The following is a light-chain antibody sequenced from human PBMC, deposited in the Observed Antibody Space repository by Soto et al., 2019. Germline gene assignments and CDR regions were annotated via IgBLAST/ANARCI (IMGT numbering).Light chain of an antibody. CDR1: SSDVGGYNH. CDR2: EVS. Sequence: QSALTQPASVSGSTGQSITISCTGASSDVGGYNHVSWYQQHSGKVPKVIIYEVSNRPSGVSDRFSGSKSGNTASLTISGLQPEDEAYYYCNSYTNTDTFWVFGGGTKLTV. V-gene: IGLV2-14*01. J-gene: IGLJ3*02. CDR3: NSYTNTDTFWV.